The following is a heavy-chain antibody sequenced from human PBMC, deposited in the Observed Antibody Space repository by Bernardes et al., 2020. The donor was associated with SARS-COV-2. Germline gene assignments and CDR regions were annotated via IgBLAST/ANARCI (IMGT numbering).Heavy chain of an antibody. D-gene: IGHD1-26*01. V-gene: IGHV2-5*02. CDR1: GFSLSTGGVA. Sequence: SGPTLVKPTQTLTLTCTFSGFSLSTGGVAVGWIRQSPGKALEWLAFLYWDNDKRYSPSLQSRLTIAKDTSENQVVLTMTNVDPVDTGTYYCAHRPLGGTFYFDYWGQGTLVTVSS. CDR3: AHRPLGGTFYFDY. CDR2: LYWDNDK. J-gene: IGHJ4*02.